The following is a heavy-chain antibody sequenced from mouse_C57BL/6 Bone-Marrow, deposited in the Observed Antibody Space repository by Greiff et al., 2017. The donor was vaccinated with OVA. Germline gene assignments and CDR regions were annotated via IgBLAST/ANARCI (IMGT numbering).Heavy chain of an antibody. D-gene: IGHD1-1*01. V-gene: IGHV1-18*01. CDR3: ARERPGYGRWYFDV. CDR2: INPNNGGT. J-gene: IGHJ1*03. Sequence: VQLQQSGPELVKPGASVKIPCKASGYTFTDYNMDWVKQSHGKSLEWIGDINPNNGGTIYNQKFKGKATLTVYKSSSTAYMELRSLTSEDTAVYDCARERPGYGRWYFDVWGTGTTVTVSS. CDR1: GYTFTDYN.